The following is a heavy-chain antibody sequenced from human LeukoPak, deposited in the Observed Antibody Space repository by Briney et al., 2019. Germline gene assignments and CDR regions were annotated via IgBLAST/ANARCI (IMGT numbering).Heavy chain of an antibody. V-gene: IGHV4-39*01. Sequence: SETLSLTCTVSGGSISSSSYSWGWLRQPPGKGLEWIGSIYYSGSTYYNPSLKSRVTISVDTSKNQFSLKLSSVTAADTAVYYCAYSSGFLRWFDPWGQGTLVTVSS. D-gene: IGHD6-19*01. CDR2: IYYSGST. CDR1: GGSISSSSYS. CDR3: AYSSGFLRWFDP. J-gene: IGHJ5*02.